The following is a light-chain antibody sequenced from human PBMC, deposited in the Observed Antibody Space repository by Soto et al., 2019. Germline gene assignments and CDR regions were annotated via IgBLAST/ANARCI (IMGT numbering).Light chain of an antibody. V-gene: IGKV3-20*01. J-gene: IGKJ5*01. Sequence: EIVLTQSPGTLSLSPGERATLSCRASQSVSSSYLAWYQQKPGQAPRLLIYGASSRATGIPDRFSGSRSGTDFTLTISRLEPEDFAVYSCQQYGSSPTTCGQGTRLEI. CDR3: QQYGSSPTT. CDR1: QSVSSSY. CDR2: GAS.